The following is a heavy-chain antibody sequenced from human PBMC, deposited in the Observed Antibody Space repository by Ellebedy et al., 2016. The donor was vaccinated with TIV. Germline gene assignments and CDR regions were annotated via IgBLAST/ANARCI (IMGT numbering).Heavy chain of an antibody. CDR2: IYYSGST. J-gene: IGHJ4*02. Sequence: MPSETLSLTCTVSGGSISSYYWSWIRQPPGKGLEWIGYIYYSGSTNYNPSLKSRVTISVDTSKNQFSLKLSSVTAADTAVYYCAREATVVTPGVFDYWGQGTLVTVSS. D-gene: IGHD4-23*01. CDR1: GGSISSYY. V-gene: IGHV4-59*01. CDR3: AREATVVTPGVFDY.